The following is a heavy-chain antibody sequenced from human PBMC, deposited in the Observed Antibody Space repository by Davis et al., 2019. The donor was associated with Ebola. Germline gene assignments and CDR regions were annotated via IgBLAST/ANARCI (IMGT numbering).Heavy chain of an antibody. J-gene: IGHJ6*02. V-gene: IGHV3-30*18. CDR1: GFTFSSYG. D-gene: IGHD6-13*01. CDR2: ISYDGSNK. Sequence: SLKISCAASGFTFSSYGMHWVRQAPGKGLEWVAVISYDGSNKYYADSVKGRFTISRDNSKNTLYLQMNSLRAEDTAVYYCAKIGQQLWEEYYYGMDVWGQGTTVTVSS. CDR3: AKIGQQLWEEYYYGMDV.